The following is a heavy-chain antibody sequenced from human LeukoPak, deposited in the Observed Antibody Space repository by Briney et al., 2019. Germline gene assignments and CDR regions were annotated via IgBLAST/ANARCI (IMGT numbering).Heavy chain of an antibody. D-gene: IGHD5-24*01. V-gene: IGHV3-53*01. CDR2: IYSGGRT. CDR3: ASGGDGYNPIGAFDI. Sequence: GGSLRLSCAASGFTVSSNYMSWVRQAPGKGLEWVSVIYSGGRTYYADSVKGRFTLSRDNSKNTLHLQMNSLRAEDTAVYFCASGGDGYNPIGAFDIWGQGTLGTVSS. J-gene: IGHJ3*02. CDR1: GFTVSSNY.